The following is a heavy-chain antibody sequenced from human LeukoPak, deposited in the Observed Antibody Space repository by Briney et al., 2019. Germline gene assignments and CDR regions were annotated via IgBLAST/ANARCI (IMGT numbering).Heavy chain of an antibody. D-gene: IGHD4-17*01. J-gene: IGHJ4*02. CDR3: ARLSVRGDY. V-gene: IGHV4-34*01. CDR2: INHSGST. Sequence: PSETLSLTCAVYGGSFSGYYWSWIRQPPGKGLEWIGEINHSGSTNYNPSLKGRVTISVDTSKNQFSLKLSSVTAADTAVYYCARLSVRGDYWGQGTLVTVSS. CDR1: GGSFSGYY.